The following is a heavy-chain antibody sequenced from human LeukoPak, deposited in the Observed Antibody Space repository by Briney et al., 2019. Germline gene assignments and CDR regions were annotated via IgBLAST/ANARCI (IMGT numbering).Heavy chain of an antibody. CDR2: ISYDGSNK. CDR1: GFTFSSYA. CDR3: ARGYDYVWGSYRLVAPFFDY. J-gene: IGHJ4*02. Sequence: GGSLRLSCAASGFTFSSYAMHWVRQAPGKGLEWVAVISYDGSNKYYADSVKGRFTISRDNSKNTLYLQMNSLRAEDTAVYYCARGYDYVWGSYRLVAPFFDYWGQGTLVTVSS. D-gene: IGHD3-16*02. V-gene: IGHV3-30*04.